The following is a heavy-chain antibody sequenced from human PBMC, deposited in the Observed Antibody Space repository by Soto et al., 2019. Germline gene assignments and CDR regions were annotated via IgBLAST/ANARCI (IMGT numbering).Heavy chain of an antibody. CDR2: IYYSGST. D-gene: IGHD2-2*01. Sequence: SETLSLSCTVSGDSISSSRYYWGWIRQPPGKGLEWIASIYYSGSTYNNPSLKSRVTTSVDMSKNQLSLKLRSVTAADTAVYYCVRLQLAPPAYWGQGTLVTVSS. CDR1: GDSISSSRYY. J-gene: IGHJ4*02. V-gene: IGHV4-39*01. CDR3: VRLQLAPPAY.